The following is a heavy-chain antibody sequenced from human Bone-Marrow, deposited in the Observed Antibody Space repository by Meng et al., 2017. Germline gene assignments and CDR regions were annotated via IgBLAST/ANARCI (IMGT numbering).Heavy chain of an antibody. D-gene: IGHD3-10*01. V-gene: IGHV3-11*01. CDR1: GFTFSDYY. CDR2: ISSSGSTI. Sequence: SLKISCAASGFTFSDYYMSWIRQAPGKGLEWVSYISSSGSTIYYADSVKGRFTISRDNAKNSLYLQMNSLRAEDTAVYYCARDRGTMVRGVIIPGYFDLWGRGTLVTVSS. CDR3: ARDRGTMVRGVIIPGYFDL. J-gene: IGHJ2*01.